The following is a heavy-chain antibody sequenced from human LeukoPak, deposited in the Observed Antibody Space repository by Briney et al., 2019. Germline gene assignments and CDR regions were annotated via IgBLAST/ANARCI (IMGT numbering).Heavy chain of an antibody. D-gene: IGHD3-16*02. CDR1: GYTFTSYY. CDR3: ARDPPSRELSYYFDY. Sequence: GASVKVSCKASGYTFTSYYMHWVRQAPGQGLEWMGIINPSGGSTSYAQKFQGRVTMTRDMSTSTVYMELSSLRSEDTAVYYCARDPPSRELSYYFDYWGQGTLVTVSS. V-gene: IGHV1-46*01. J-gene: IGHJ4*02. CDR2: INPSGGST.